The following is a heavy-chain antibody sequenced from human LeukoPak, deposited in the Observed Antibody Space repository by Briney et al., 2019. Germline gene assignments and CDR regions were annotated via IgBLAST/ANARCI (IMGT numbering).Heavy chain of an antibody. CDR3: ARDLVYSSGWETLDY. Sequence: SETLSLTCTVSGGSLSSGSYYWSWTRQPAGKGLEWLGRTYTSGSTNYNPSLKSRVTISVDTSKNQFSLKLSSVSAADTAVYYCARDLVYSSGWETLDYWGQGTLVTVSS. D-gene: IGHD6-19*01. CDR1: GGSLSSGSYY. CDR2: TYTSGST. J-gene: IGHJ4*02. V-gene: IGHV4-61*02.